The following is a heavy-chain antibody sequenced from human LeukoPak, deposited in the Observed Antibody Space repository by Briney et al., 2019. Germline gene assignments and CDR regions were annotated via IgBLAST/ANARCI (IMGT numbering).Heavy chain of an antibody. D-gene: IGHD5-18*01. CDR2: IKLDGCEA. CDR1: GLTFSSYW. CDR3: ARERGGGYSYGPEGDYYYGMDV. J-gene: IGHJ6*02. Sequence: GGSLRLSCAASGLTFSSYWMTWVRQPPGKGLEWVANIKLDGCEAYYVDSVKGQFTVSRDNAKNSLYLKLNSLGAEDTAVYYCARERGGGYSYGPEGDYYYGMDVWGQGTTVTVSS. V-gene: IGHV3-7*01.